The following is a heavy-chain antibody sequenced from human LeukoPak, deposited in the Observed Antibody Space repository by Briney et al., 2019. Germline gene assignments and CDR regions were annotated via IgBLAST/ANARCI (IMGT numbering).Heavy chain of an antibody. CDR2: ISSSSSYI. J-gene: IGHJ5*02. CDR1: GFTFSSYS. CDR3: ASDYQVVPAANQLDWFDP. Sequence: GGSLRLSCAASGFTFSSYSMNWVRQAPGKGLEWVSSISSSSSYIYYADSVKGRFTISRDNAKNSLYLQMNSLRAEDTAVYYCASDYQVVPAANQLDWFDPWGQGTLVTVSS. V-gene: IGHV3-21*01. D-gene: IGHD2-2*01.